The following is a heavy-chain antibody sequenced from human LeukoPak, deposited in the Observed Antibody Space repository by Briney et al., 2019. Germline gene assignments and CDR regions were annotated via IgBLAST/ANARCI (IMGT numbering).Heavy chain of an antibody. CDR2: IKQDGSEN. CDR3: ARGIRGPAGVWRSYYGMDV. Sequence: PGGSLRLSCAASGFTFNNYWMSWVRQAPGKGLEWVANIKQDGSENYYVDSVKGRFTISRDNAKHSLYLQMDSLRAEDTAVYYCARGIRGPAGVWRSYYGMDVWGQGTTVTVSS. V-gene: IGHV3-7*01. D-gene: IGHD3-10*01. CDR1: GFTFNNYW. J-gene: IGHJ6*02.